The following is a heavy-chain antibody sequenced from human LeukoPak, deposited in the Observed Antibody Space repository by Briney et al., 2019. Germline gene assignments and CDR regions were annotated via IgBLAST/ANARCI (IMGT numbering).Heavy chain of an antibody. D-gene: IGHD6-13*01. Sequence: SQTLSLTCAISGDSVSSNSAAWNWIRQSPSRGLEWLGRTYSRSKWYIDYAVSVKSRITITPGISKNQFSLQLNPVTPGDTAMYYCARASAGPYWYFDLWGRGTLVTVSS. CDR2: TYSRSKWYI. CDR3: ARASAGPYWYFDL. J-gene: IGHJ2*01. CDR1: GDSVSSNSAA. V-gene: IGHV6-1*01.